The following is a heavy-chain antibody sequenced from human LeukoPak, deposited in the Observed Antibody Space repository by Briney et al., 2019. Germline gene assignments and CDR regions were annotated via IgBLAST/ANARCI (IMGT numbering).Heavy chain of an antibody. D-gene: IGHD5-18*01. J-gene: IGHJ6*02. Sequence: GGSLRLSCAASGFTFTTYWMHWVRQAPGKGLVWVSHINSDGSITSYADSVKGRFTISRDNAKNTLYLQMNSLRAEDTAVYYCARDAVHTATAVSGQATTVTLSS. CDR3: ARDAVHTATAV. V-gene: IGHV3-74*01. CDR2: INSDGSIT. CDR1: GFTFTTYW.